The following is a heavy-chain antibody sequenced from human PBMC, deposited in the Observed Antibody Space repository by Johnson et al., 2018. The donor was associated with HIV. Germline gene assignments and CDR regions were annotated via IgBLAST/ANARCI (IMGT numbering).Heavy chain of an antibody. D-gene: IGHD1-26*01. V-gene: IGHV3-33*01. CDR3: TADWELPPKIPRAFAI. CDR1: GFTFSSYG. J-gene: IGHJ3*02. Sequence: VQLVESGGGVVQPGRSLRLSCAASGFTFSSYGMHWVRQAPGKGPEWVAVLWYDGSNKYYAGSVKGRFTISRDNSQNTLYLQVNSLKTEDTAVYYGTADWELPPKIPRAFAIWGQGTMVTVSS. CDR2: LWYDGSNK.